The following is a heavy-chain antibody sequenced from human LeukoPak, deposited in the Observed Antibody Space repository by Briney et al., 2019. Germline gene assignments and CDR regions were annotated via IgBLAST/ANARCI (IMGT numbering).Heavy chain of an antibody. CDR3: AKVNFGYSYGY. CDR1: RVTFNTYA. D-gene: IGHD5-18*01. CDR2: ISGSGGST. V-gene: IGHV3-23*01. J-gene: IGHJ4*02. Sequence: GGSLRLSCAASRVTFNTYAMSWVRQAPGKGLEWVSVISGSGGSTYYADSVKGRFTISRDNSKNTLYLQMNSLRAEDTAVYYCAKVNFGYSYGYWGQRTLVTVSS.